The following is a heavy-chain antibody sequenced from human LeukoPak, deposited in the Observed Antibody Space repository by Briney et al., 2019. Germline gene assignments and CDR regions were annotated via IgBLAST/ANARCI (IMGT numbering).Heavy chain of an antibody. V-gene: IGHV4-30-4*07. J-gene: IGHJ4*02. CDR1: GGSISSGGYS. Sequence: PSETLSLTCAVSGGSISSGGYSRSWIRQPPGKGLEWIGYIYYSGSTNYNPSLKSRVTISVDTSKNQFSLKLSSVTAADTAVYYCAGGSYHGTPSDYWGQGTLVTVSS. D-gene: IGHD3-16*02. CDR2: IYYSGST. CDR3: AGGSYHGTPSDY.